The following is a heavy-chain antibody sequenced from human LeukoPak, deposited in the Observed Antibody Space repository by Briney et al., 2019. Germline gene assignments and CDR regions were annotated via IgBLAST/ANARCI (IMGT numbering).Heavy chain of an antibody. Sequence: SETLSLTCTVSGGSISSSSYYWGWIRQPPGKGREWIGSIYYSGNTYYNPSLKSRVSISADTSKNQFSLRLSSVNAADTAVYYCASPGYTSGWSDFDYWGQGALVTVSS. D-gene: IGHD6-19*01. CDR1: GGSISSSSYY. CDR3: ASPGYTSGWSDFDY. J-gene: IGHJ4*02. V-gene: IGHV4-39*01. CDR2: IYYSGNT.